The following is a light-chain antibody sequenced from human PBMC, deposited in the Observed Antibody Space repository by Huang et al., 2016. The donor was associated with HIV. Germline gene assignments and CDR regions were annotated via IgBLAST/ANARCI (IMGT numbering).Light chain of an antibody. CDR2: DTS. Sequence: EIKMTQSPATLSVSPGGRVTLSCRASQNVRNNLAWYQQKTGQAPRLLIYDTSTRASGIPARFSGSGSGTEFNLTISGLQSEDFAIYYCQQYDKWPPGLTFGGGTKVEI. CDR3: QQYDKWPPGLT. J-gene: IGKJ4*01. V-gene: IGKV3D-15*01. CDR1: QNVRNN.